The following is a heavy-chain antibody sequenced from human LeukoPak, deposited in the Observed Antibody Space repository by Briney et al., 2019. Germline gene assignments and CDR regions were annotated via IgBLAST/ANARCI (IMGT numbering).Heavy chain of an antibody. CDR2: IYTSGST. J-gene: IGHJ5*02. D-gene: IGHD3-10*02. CDR3: ARAPTFGYWFDP. CDR1: GGSMSSYY. Sequence: SETLSLTCTVSGGSMSSYYWSWIRQPAGKGLEWIGRIYTSGSTNYNPSLKSRVTMSVDTSKNLFSLKLNSVTAADTAVYYCARAPTFGYWFDPWGQGTLVTVSS. V-gene: IGHV4-4*07.